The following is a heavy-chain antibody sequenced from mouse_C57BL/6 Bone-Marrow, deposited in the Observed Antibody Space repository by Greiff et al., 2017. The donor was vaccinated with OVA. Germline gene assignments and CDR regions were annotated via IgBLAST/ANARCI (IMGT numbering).Heavy chain of an antibody. V-gene: IGHV1-15*01. CDR2: IDPETGGT. CDR3: TRAIYYYGAVAY. CDR1: GYTFTDYE. Sequence: QVHVKQSGAELVRPGASVTLSCKASGYTFTDYEMHWVKQTPVHGLEWIGAIDPETGGTAYNQKFKGKAILTADKSSSTAYMELRSLTSEDSAVYYCTRAIYYYGAVAYWGQGTLVTVSA. J-gene: IGHJ3*01. D-gene: IGHD1-1*01.